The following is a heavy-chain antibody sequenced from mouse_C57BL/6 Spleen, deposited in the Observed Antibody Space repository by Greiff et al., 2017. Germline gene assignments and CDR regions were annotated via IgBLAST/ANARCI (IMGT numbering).Heavy chain of an antibody. Sequence: EVMLVESEGGLVQPGSSMKLSCTASGFTFSDYYMAWVRQVPEKGLEWVANINYDGSSTYYLDSLKSRFIISRDNAKYILYLQMSSLKSEDTATYYCAREGPYGRFDYWGQGSTLTVSS. CDR2: INYDGSST. J-gene: IGHJ2*01. CDR1: GFTFSDYY. V-gene: IGHV5-16*01. CDR3: AREGPYGRFDY. D-gene: IGHD1-1*01.